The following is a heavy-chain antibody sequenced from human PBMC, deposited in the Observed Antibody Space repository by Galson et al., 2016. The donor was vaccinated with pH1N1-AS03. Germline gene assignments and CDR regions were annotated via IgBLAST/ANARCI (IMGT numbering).Heavy chain of an antibody. J-gene: IGHJ4*02. D-gene: IGHD3-22*01. CDR1: GDSFSNYY. Sequence: LSLTCTISGDSFSNYYWSWIRETPGRGLEWIGYIYYTGNTKNNPSLESRVIISLDTSKNQFSLTLKSVTAADTAVYYCARAGPSGYADFDYWSQRILVTVSS. V-gene: IGHV4-59*01. CDR3: ARAGPSGYADFDY. CDR2: IYYTGNT.